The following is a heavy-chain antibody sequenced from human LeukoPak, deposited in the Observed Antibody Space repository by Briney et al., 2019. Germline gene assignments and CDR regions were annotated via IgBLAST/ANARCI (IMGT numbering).Heavy chain of an antibody. CDR3: AREVEDSSGYYYDY. CDR1: GFTVSSNY. D-gene: IGHD3-22*01. J-gene: IGHJ4*02. CDR2: IYSGGST. V-gene: IGHV3-53*01. Sequence: GGSLRLSCAASGFTVSSNYMSWVRQAPGKGLEWVSVIYSGGSTYYADSVKGRFTISRDNSKNTLYLQMNSLRAEDTAAYYCAREVEDSSGYYYDYWGQGTLVTVSS.